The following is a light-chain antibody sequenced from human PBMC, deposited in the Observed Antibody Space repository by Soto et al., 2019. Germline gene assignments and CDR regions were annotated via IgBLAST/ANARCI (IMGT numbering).Light chain of an antibody. J-gene: IGKJ4*01. V-gene: IGKV1-5*03. Sequence: DIQMTQSPCTLSASVGDRVTITCRASQNINNWLAWYQQKPGKAPKLLIYKTSDLESGVPSRFSGSGSGTEFTLTISCLQSEDFATYYCQQYYSYPLTFGGGTKVDIK. CDR2: KTS. CDR1: QNINNW. CDR3: QQYYSYPLT.